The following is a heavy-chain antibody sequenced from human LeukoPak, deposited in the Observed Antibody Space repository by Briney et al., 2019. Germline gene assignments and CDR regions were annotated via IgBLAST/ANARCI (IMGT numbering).Heavy chain of an antibody. CDR1: AFTFSSYA. D-gene: IGHD6-13*01. J-gene: IGHJ4*02. CDR2: ISGSGGGT. CDR3: AKDRYSSSWYWDY. Sequence: PGGSLRLSCAASAFTFSSYAMSWVRQAPGKGLEWVSGISGSGGGTYYADSVKGRFTISRGNSKNTLYLQMNSLRVEDRAVYYCAKDRYSSSWYWDYWGQGTLVALSS. V-gene: IGHV3-23*01.